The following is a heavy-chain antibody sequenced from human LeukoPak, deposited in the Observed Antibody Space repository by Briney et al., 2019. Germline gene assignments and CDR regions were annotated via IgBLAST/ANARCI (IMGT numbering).Heavy chain of an antibody. D-gene: IGHD6-13*01. J-gene: IGHJ4*02. CDR3: ARDPSIAAAIFDY. Sequence: PGGSLIIACAASGFTFSSYAMSWVRQAPGKGLEWVSSVSGSGDYTYYTDSVKGRFTVSRDNSKNTLYLQMNRLRAEDTAVYYCARDPSIAAAIFDYWGQGTLVTVSS. CDR2: VSGSGDYT. CDR1: GFTFSSYA. V-gene: IGHV3-23*01.